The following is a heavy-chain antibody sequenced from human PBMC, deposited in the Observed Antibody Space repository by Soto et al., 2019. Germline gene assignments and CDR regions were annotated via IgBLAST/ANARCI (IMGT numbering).Heavy chain of an antibody. CDR1: GYTFTSFG. CDR2: ITTDKGKT. CDR3: ATCSPAFDY. D-gene: IGHD3-10*02. Sequence: QVQLVQSGPEVKKPGASVKVSCKTSGYTFTSFGISWVRQAPGQGLEWMGWITTDKGKTNYAQKLQGRVTMTTDTPTSTAYLELRSLRADDTAVYYCATCSPAFDYWGQGTLVTVSS. J-gene: IGHJ4*02. V-gene: IGHV1-18*01.